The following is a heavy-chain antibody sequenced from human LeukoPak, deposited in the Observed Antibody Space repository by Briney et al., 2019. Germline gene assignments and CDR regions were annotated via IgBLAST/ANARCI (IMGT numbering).Heavy chain of an antibody. Sequence: VWSLRLSCAAFSFTPSSHGMAWVRQPPGQGLEWNSTIYSSATSTYYADFLNGRFTISRDNSINPFFLQMNSLGAEDTALYYCARILLTGTGRGDSDYWGQGVLVTVSS. CDR2: IYSSATST. D-gene: IGHD1-7*01. J-gene: IGHJ4*02. CDR3: ARILLTGTGRGDSDY. V-gene: IGHV3-23*05. CDR1: SFTPSSHG.